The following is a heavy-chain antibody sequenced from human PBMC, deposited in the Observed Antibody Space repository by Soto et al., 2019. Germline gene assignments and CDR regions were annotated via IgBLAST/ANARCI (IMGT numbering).Heavy chain of an antibody. V-gene: IGHV3-23*01. Sequence: GGSLRLSCAASGFTFSTYAMNWVRQVPGKGLEWVSAINGGGAYTYCADSVRGRFTISRDNSINTLYLQMSSLRTEDTALYYCAHPRGYGVFDAFDMWGQGTMVTVSS. CDR2: INGGGAYT. D-gene: IGHD4-17*01. CDR1: GFTFSTYA. J-gene: IGHJ3*02. CDR3: AHPRGYGVFDAFDM.